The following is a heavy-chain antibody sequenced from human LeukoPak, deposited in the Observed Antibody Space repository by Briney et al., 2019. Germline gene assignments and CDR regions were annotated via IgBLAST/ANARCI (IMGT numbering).Heavy chain of an antibody. CDR1: GFTFSSYS. Sequence: GGSLRLSCAASGFTFSSYSMNWVRQAPGKGLEWVSYISSSSTIYYADSVKGRFTISRDNAKNSLYLQMNSLRDEDTAVYYCASPGPLHYYDSSGYFQHWGQGTLVTVSS. V-gene: IGHV3-48*02. J-gene: IGHJ1*01. CDR2: ISSSSTI. CDR3: ASPGPLHYYDSSGYFQH. D-gene: IGHD3-22*01.